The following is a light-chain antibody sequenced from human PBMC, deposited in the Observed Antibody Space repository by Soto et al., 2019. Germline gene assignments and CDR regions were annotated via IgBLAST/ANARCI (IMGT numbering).Light chain of an antibody. CDR3: QQSYTTPWT. CDR2: AAS. Sequence: IQMTQSPSSLSASVGDRVTITCLASQAIRNDLGWYQQKPGKAPKLLIYAASTLQSGVPSRFSGSGSGTDFTLTISSLQPEDFATYYCQQSYTTPWTFGQGTKVDI. V-gene: IGKV1-39*01. CDR1: QAIRND. J-gene: IGKJ1*01.